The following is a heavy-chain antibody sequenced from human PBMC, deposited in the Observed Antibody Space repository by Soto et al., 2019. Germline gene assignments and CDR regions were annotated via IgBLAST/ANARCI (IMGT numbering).Heavy chain of an antibody. J-gene: IGHJ6*03. CDR2: MNPNSGNT. Sequence: GASVKVSCKASGYTFTSYDINWVRQATGQGLEWMGWMNPNSGNTGYAQKFQGRVTMTRNTSISTAYMELSSLRSEDTAVYYCASSIRGYDFWSGAYYYYYMDVRGKGTTVTVSS. CDR1: GYTFTSYD. CDR3: ASSIRGYDFWSGAYYYYYMDV. D-gene: IGHD3-3*01. V-gene: IGHV1-8*01.